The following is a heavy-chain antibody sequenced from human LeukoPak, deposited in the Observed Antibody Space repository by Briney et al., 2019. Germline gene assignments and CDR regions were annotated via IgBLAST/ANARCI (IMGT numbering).Heavy chain of an antibody. Sequence: PSETLSLTCAVSGASISGSGYYLGWIRQPPGKGLEWIGNIYYTGSTYYNASLQSRVTISIDMSKNQFSLRLNSVTAADTAMYYCARTSGYCSGGSCYRRWYFDYWGQGTLVTVSS. J-gene: IGHJ4*02. D-gene: IGHD2-15*01. CDR3: ARTSGYCSGGSCYRRWYFDY. V-gene: IGHV4-39*01. CDR1: GASISGSGYY. CDR2: IYYTGST.